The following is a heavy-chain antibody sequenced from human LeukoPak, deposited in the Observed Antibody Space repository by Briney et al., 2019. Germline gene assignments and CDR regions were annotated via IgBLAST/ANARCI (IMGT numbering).Heavy chain of an antibody. Sequence: GGSLRLSCAASGFTFTTYAMNWVRQAPGKGLEWVSTISGIGGNTYYAGSVKGRFTISRDNSKNTLYLQMNSLTAEDTVVYYCAKDGREYISTWYGALFYYGLDVWGQGTTVTVSS. CDR2: ISGIGGNT. CDR1: GFTFTTYA. J-gene: IGHJ6*02. V-gene: IGHV3-23*01. D-gene: IGHD6-13*01. CDR3: AKDGREYISTWYGALFYYGLDV.